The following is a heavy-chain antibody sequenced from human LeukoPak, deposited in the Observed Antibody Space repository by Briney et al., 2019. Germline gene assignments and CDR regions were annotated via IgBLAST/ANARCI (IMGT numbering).Heavy chain of an antibody. D-gene: IGHD6-13*01. CDR2: INPKSGAA. CDR3: ARGAEAETSPLDF. J-gene: IGHJ4*02. V-gene: IGHV1-2*02. CDR1: GYIFSDYY. Sequence: GASVKVSCKASGYIFSDYYMHWVRQAPGQGLEWLGWINPKSGAADYAQQFRGRVTMTRDTSINTDYMEMKRVTSDDTAVYYCARGAEAETSPLDFWGQGTLAIVS.